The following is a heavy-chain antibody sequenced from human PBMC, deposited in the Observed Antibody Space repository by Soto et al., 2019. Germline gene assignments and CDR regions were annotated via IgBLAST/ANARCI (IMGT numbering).Heavy chain of an antibody. Sequence: GGSLRLSCAASGFTFSSYAMSWVRQAPGKGLEWVSAISGSGGSTYYADSVKGRFTISRDNSKNTLYLQMNSLRAEDTAVYYCANGLCTNGVCYLDYWGQGTLVTVS. CDR2: ISGSGGST. CDR3: ANGLCTNGVCYLDY. D-gene: IGHD2-8*01. J-gene: IGHJ4*02. V-gene: IGHV3-23*01. CDR1: GFTFSSYA.